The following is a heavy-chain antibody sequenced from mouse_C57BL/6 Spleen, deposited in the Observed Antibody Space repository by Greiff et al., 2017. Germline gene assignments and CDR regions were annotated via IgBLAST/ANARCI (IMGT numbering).Heavy chain of an antibody. Sequence: VQLQQSGAELVRPGASVKLSCTASGFNIKDYYMHWVKQRPEQGLEWIGRIDPEDGDTEYAPKFQGKATMTADTSSNTAYLQLSSLTSEDTAVHYCTRGSNYGGYFDYWGQGTTLTVSS. J-gene: IGHJ2*01. CDR3: TRGSNYGGYFDY. V-gene: IGHV14-1*01. CDR2: IDPEDGDT. D-gene: IGHD2-5*01. CDR1: GFNIKDYY.